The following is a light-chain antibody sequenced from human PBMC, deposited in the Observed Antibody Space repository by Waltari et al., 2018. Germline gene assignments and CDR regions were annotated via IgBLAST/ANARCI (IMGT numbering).Light chain of an antibody. Sequence: QSALTQPASVSGSPGQSITISCTGTSSDVGGYNYVPWYQQHPGKAPKLMIYDVSTRPSGVSNRFSGSKSGNTASLTISGLQAEDEADYYCSSYISSSTLELFGGGTSLTVL. CDR1: SSDVGGYNY. CDR2: DVS. V-gene: IGLV2-14*03. CDR3: SSYISSSTLEL. J-gene: IGLJ2*01.